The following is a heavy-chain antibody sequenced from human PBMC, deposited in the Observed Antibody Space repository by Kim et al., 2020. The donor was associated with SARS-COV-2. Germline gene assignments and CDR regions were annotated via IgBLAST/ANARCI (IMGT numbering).Heavy chain of an antibody. CDR3: AKDWEYSSSSLGY. Sequence: GGSLRLSCAASGFTFSSYGMHWVRQAPGKGLEWVSVISYDGSNKYYADSVKGRFTISRDNSKNTLYLQMNSLRAEDTAVYYCAKDWEYSSSSLGYWGQGTLVTDSS. CDR2: ISYDGSNK. D-gene: IGHD6-6*01. CDR1: GFTFSSYG. V-gene: IGHV3-30*18. J-gene: IGHJ4*02.